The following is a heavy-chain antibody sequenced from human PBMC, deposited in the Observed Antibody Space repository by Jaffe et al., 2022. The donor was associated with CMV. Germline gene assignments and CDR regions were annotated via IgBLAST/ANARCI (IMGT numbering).Heavy chain of an antibody. CDR1: GFTFSSYS. J-gene: IGHJ3*02. V-gene: IGHV3-21*01. CDR3: ARDYEGDDAFDI. D-gene: IGHD3-3*01. Sequence: EVQLVESGGGLVKPGGSLRLSCAASGFTFSSYSMNWVRQAPGKGLEWVSSISSSSSYIYYADSVKGRFTISRDNAKNSLYLQMNSLRAEDTAVYYCARDYEGDDAFDIWGQGTMVTVSS. CDR2: ISSSSSYI.